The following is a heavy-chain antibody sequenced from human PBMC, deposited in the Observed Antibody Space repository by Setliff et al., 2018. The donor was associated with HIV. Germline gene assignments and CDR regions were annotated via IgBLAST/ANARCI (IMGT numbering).Heavy chain of an antibody. V-gene: IGHV4-59*01. J-gene: IGHJ4*02. CDR1: GGSMTVYY. CDR2: SYYSGSI. Sequence: TLSLTCTVSGGSMTVYYWTWIRQAPGKGLEWIGNSYYSGSINSNPSLKSRVTILVDPSKRQFSLHLTSVTAADTGVYYCARGNYYSSGLDFWGRGTLVTV. CDR3: ARGNYYSSGLDF. D-gene: IGHD3-10*01.